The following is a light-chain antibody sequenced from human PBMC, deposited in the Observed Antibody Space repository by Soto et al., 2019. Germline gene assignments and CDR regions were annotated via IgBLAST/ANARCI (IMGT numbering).Light chain of an antibody. CDR3: HHYDNSPPFP. CDR2: ASS. V-gene: IGKV3-15*01. Sequence: EIVMTQSPATLSVSPGERATLSCRASQRVSSKLAWYQQKPGQAPRLIIYASSTRATDIPARFSGSGSGTDFTLTISSLQSEDFAVYYCHHYDNSPPFPFGPGTTVDF. CDR1: QRVSSK. J-gene: IGKJ3*01.